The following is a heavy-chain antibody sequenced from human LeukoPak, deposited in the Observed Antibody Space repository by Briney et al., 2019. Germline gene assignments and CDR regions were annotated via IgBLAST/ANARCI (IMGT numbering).Heavy chain of an antibody. D-gene: IGHD1-26*01. CDR2: ISYDGSNE. J-gene: IGHJ4*02. CDR3: AKDLAGVGAIDS. V-gene: IGHV3-30*18. Sequence: GGSLRLPCAASGFTFSRYGIQWVRQAPGKGLEWVAVISYDGSNEYYADSVKGRFTISRDNSKNTLYLQMNSLRAEDTAVYYCAKDLAGVGAIDSWGQGTLVTVSS. CDR1: GFTFSRYG.